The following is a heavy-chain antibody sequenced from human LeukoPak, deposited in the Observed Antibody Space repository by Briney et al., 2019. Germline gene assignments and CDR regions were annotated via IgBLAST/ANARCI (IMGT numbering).Heavy chain of an antibody. CDR3: AWGWKALTYFDY. CDR1: GFSFSGST. D-gene: IGHD7-27*01. Sequence: PGGSLRLSCAASGFSFSGSTMHWVRQASGKGLEWVGRIRSKANSYATVYAASVKGRFTISRDDSKNTVYLQMNSLRAEDTAVYYCAWGWKALTYFDYWGQGTLVTVSS. V-gene: IGHV3-73*01. CDR2: IRSKANSYAT. J-gene: IGHJ4*02.